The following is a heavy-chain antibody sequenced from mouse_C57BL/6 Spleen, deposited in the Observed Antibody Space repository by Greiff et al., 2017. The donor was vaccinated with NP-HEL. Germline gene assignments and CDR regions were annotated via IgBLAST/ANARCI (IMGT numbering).Heavy chain of an antibody. CDR1: GYTFTSYW. CDR3: AREETGGPFDY. D-gene: IGHD3-2*01. CDR2: IYPSDSET. Sequence: QVHVKQPGAELVRPGSSVKLSCKASGYTFTSYWMDWVKQRPGQGLEWIGNIYPSDSETHYNQKFKDKATLTVDKSSSTAYMQLSSLTSEDSAVYYCAREETGGPFDYWGQGTTLTVSS. J-gene: IGHJ2*01. V-gene: IGHV1-61*01.